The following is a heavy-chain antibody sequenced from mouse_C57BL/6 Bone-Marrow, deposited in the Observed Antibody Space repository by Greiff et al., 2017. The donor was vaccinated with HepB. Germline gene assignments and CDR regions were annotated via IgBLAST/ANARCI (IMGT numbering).Heavy chain of an antibody. J-gene: IGHJ1*03. Sequence: QVQLQQSGAELVKPGASVKLSCKASGYTFTSYWMHWVKQRPGQGLEWIGMIHPNSGSTNYNEKFKSKATLTVDKSSSTAYMQLSSLTSEDSAVYYCAWLLRWYFDVWGTGTTVTVSS. CDR3: AWLLRWYFDV. CDR1: GYTFTSYW. D-gene: IGHD2-3*01. V-gene: IGHV1-64*01. CDR2: IHPNSGST.